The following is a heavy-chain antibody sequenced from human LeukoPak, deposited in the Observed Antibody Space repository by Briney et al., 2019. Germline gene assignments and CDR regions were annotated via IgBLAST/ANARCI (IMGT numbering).Heavy chain of an antibody. J-gene: IGHJ4*02. CDR1: GYTFTSYG. V-gene: IGHV1-18*01. CDR2: ISAYDGNT. Sequence: ASVKVSCKASGYTFTSYGISWVRQAPGQGLEWMGWISAYDGNTNSAQKLQGRVTMTTDTSTSTAYMELSRLRSDDTAVYYCARDYGYYYDSSGYSGYPDYWGQGTLVTVSS. CDR3: ARDYGYYYDSSGYSGYPDY. D-gene: IGHD3-22*01.